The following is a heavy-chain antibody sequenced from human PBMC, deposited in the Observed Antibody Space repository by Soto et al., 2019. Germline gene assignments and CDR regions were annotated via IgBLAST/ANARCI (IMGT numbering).Heavy chain of an antibody. J-gene: IGHJ4*02. D-gene: IGHD5-12*01. Sequence: SETLSLTCAVYGGSFSGYYWSWIRQPPGKGLEWIGEINHSGSTNYNPSLKSRVTISVDTSKNQFSLKLSSVTAADTAVYYCARGAWGSGYDFWGQGTLVTVSS. CDR3: ARGAWGSGYDF. CDR2: INHSGST. V-gene: IGHV4-34*01. CDR1: GGSFSGYY.